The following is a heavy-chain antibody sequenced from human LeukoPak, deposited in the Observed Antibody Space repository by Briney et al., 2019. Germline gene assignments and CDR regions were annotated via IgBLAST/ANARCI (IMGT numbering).Heavy chain of an antibody. D-gene: IGHD5-18*01. CDR1: GFTFSSYA. CDR3: AKVRGYSYANEYHFDH. V-gene: IGHV3-23*01. CDR2: IRGSGDFT. Sequence: GGSLRLSCAASGFTFSSYAMSLVRQAPGKGLEWVSAIRGSGDFTYYADSVKGRFTISRDNSKNTLYLQMNSLRAEDTAVFYCAKVRGYSYANEYHFDHWGQGTLVTVSS. J-gene: IGHJ4*02.